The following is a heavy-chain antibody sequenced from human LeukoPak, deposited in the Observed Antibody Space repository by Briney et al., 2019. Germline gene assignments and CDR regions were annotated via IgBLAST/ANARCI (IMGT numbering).Heavy chain of an antibody. J-gene: IGHJ3*01. Sequence: GGSLRLSCAASGFTFDSYAMNWVRQAPGKGLEWVSYIRGGGAGARYAGPVKGRFTISRDNAKNTLYLQMDSLSVEDTATYYCAKCSATYYNDAFDVWGRGTMVTVSS. CDR3: AKCSATYYNDAFDV. CDR2: IRGGGAGA. D-gene: IGHD3-10*02. V-gene: IGHV3-23*01. CDR1: GFTFDSYA.